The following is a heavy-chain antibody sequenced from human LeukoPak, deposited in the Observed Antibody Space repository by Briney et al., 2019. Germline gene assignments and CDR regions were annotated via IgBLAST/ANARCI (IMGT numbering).Heavy chain of an antibody. J-gene: IGHJ5*02. CDR1: GGSISSYY. CDR3: ARGPRYSSSWYPDPNWFDP. D-gene: IGHD6-13*01. V-gene: IGHV4-59*01. Sequence: PSETLSLTCTVSGGSISSYYWSWIRQPPGKGLEWIGYIYYSGSTNYNPSLKSRVTISVDTSKNQFSLKLSSVTAADTAVYYCARGPRYSSSWYPDPNWFDPWGQGTLVTVSS. CDR2: IYYSGST.